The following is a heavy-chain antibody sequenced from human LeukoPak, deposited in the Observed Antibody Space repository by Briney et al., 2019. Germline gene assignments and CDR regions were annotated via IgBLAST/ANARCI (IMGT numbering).Heavy chain of an antibody. CDR1: GFTFSNYC. CDR2: ICPGGTIT. CDR3: ARDRSVGAVDY. J-gene: IGHJ4*02. D-gene: IGHD1-26*01. Sequence: PGGSLRVSCTASGFTFSNYCMHWVRQTPGKGLIWVSRICPGGTITNYADSVKGRFTISRDDAKNMMFLQMNSLRAEDTAVYYCARDRSVGAVDYWGQGTLVTVSS. V-gene: IGHV3-74*01.